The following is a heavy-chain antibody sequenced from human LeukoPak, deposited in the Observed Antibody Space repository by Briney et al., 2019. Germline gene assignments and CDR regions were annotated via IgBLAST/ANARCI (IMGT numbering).Heavy chain of an antibody. Sequence: GGSLRLSCAASGFTFSSYSMNWVRQAPGEGLEWVSYISSSGTTKYYADSVKGRFTISRDNAKNSLYLQMNSLRAEDTAVYYCARTGYCSGATCFYYYSYYMDVWGKGTTVTVSS. J-gene: IGHJ6*03. D-gene: IGHD2-15*01. V-gene: IGHV3-48*04. CDR2: ISSSGTTK. CDR3: ARTGYCSGATCFYYYSYYMDV. CDR1: GFTFSSYS.